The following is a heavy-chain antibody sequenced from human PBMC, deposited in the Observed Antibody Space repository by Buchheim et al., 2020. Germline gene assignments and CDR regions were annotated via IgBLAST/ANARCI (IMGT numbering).Heavy chain of an antibody. D-gene: IGHD2-2*01. Sequence: QLQLQESGPGLVKPSETLSLTCTVSGGSISSSSYYWGWIRQPPGKGLEWNGSIYYSGSTYYNPSLKSRVTISVDTSKNQSSLKLSSVTAADTAVYYCARSYIVVVPAASKNWFDPWGQGTL. CDR3: ARSYIVVVPAASKNWFDP. V-gene: IGHV4-39*01. CDR1: GGSISSSSYY. CDR2: IYYSGST. J-gene: IGHJ5*02.